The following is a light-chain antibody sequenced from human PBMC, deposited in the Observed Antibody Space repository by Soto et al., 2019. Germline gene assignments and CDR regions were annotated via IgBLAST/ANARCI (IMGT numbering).Light chain of an antibody. CDR3: QQYNNWPPWT. Sequence: EIVMTQSPATLSVSPGERATLSCRASQSVSSNLAWYQQKPGQAPRLLIYGASTRATGIPARFSGSGSGTELPLTISSLQSEDFAVYCCQQYNNWPPWTFGQGTKVEIK. V-gene: IGKV3-15*01. CDR1: QSVSSN. CDR2: GAS. J-gene: IGKJ1*01.